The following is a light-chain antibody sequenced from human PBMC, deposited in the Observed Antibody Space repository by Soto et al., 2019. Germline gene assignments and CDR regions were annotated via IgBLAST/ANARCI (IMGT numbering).Light chain of an antibody. CDR3: CSYAGSTNFVL. CDR1: SSDIGIYNF. J-gene: IGLJ3*02. Sequence: QSALTQPASVSGSPGQSITIFCTGTSSDIGIYNFVSWYQQHPGKAPKLMIYNVYSRPSGVSSRFSGSKSGNTASLTISWLQAEDEADYYCCSYAGSTNFVLFGGGTKLTVL. CDR2: NVY. V-gene: IGLV2-23*02.